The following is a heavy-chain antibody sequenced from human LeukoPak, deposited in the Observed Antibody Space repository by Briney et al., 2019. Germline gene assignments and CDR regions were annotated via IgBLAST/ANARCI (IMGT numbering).Heavy chain of an antibody. J-gene: IGHJ4*02. CDR3: ARDLGYGSSRGPLDY. D-gene: IGHD6-6*01. CDR1: GGTFSSYA. V-gene: IGHV1-69*05. Sequence: SSVKVSCKASGGTFSSYAISWVRQAPGQGLEWMGRIIPIFGTANYAQKFQGRATITTDESTSTAYMELSSLRSEDTAVYYCARDLGYGSSRGPLDYWGQGTLVTVSS. CDR2: IIPIFGTA.